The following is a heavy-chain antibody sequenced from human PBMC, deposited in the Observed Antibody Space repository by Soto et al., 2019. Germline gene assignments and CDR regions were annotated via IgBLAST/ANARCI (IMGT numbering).Heavy chain of an antibody. CDR3: AKRNYDFWSGYSWYYCDYGRDA. D-gene: IGHD3-3*01. CDR1: GFPFSSYA. V-gene: IGHV3-23*01. J-gene: IGHJ6*02. Sequence: GSLRLSCAASGFPFSSYAMSWVRQAPWNGLEWVSAISGSGGSTYYADSVKGRFTISRDNSKNTLYLQMNSLRAEDTAVYYCAKRNYDFWSGYSWYYCDYGRDARGQGTKVT. CDR2: ISGSGGST.